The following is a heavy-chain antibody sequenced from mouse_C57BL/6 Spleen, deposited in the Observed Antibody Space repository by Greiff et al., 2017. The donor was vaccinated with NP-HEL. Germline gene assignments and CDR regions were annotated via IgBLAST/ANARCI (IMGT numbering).Heavy chain of an antibody. Sequence: EVKLMESGPGLVKPSQSLSLTCSVTGYSITSGYYWNWIRQFPGNKLEWMGYISYDGSNNYNPSLKNRISITRDTSKNQFFLKLNSVTTEDTATYYCASYYGSSYDYYAMDYWGQGTSVTVSS. CDR1: GYSITSGYY. D-gene: IGHD1-1*01. J-gene: IGHJ4*01. CDR2: ISYDGSN. V-gene: IGHV3-6*01. CDR3: ASYYGSSYDYYAMDY.